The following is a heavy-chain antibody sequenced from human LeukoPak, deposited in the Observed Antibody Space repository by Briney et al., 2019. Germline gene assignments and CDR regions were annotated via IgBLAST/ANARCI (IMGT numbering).Heavy chain of an antibody. CDR2: IYYSGST. CDR3: ARAVRAAAVGYFDY. CDR1: GGSISSYY. J-gene: IGHJ4*02. D-gene: IGHD6-13*01. Sequence: SETLSLTCTVSGGSISSYYWSWIRQPPGKGLEWIGYIYYSGSTNSHPSLKSRVTISVDTSKNQFSLKLSSVTAADTAVYYCARAVRAAAVGYFDYWGQGTLVTVSS. V-gene: IGHV4-59*01.